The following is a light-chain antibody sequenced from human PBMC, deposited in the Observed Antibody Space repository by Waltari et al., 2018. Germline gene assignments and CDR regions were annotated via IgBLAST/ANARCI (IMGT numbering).Light chain of an antibody. J-gene: IGLJ2*01. Sequence: QLVLTQSPSASASLGASVKLTCTLSSGHSSYSSYAIAWHQQQPGKGPRFLMKVNSDGSHNKGDGIPDRFSGSSSGSERYLTISSLQSADEADYYCQTWGAGFQVFGGGTKLAVL. V-gene: IGLV4-69*01. CDR2: VNSDGSH. CDR1: SGHSSYSSYA. CDR3: QTWGAGFQV.